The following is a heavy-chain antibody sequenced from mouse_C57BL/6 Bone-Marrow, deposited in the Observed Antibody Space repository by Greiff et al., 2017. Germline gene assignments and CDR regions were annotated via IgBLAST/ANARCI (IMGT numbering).Heavy chain of an antibody. V-gene: IGHV1-85*01. CDR2: SYPRDGST. J-gene: IGHJ3*01. CDR3: ARAYYGSKSWFAY. Sequence: VHLVESGPELVKPGASVKLSCKASGYTFTSYDINWVKQRPGQGLEWIGWSYPRDGSTKYNEKFKGKATLTVDTSSSTAYMELHSLTSEDSAVYFCARAYYGSKSWFAYWGQGTLVTVSA. CDR1: GYTFTSYD. D-gene: IGHD1-1*01.